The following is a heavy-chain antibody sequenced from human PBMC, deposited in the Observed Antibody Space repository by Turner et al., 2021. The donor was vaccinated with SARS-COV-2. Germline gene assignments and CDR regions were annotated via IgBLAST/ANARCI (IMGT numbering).Heavy chain of an antibody. V-gene: IGHV3-33*06. CDR1: GFTFSSYG. CDR2: IWYDGSNK. J-gene: IGHJ4*02. CDR3: AKEDTALVTRFDY. D-gene: IGHD5-18*01. Sequence: QVQLVESGGGVVQPGRSLRLSCAASGFTFSSYGMHWVRQAPGKGREWVAVIWYDGSNKYYADSVKGRFTISRDNSKNTLYLQMNSLRAEDTAVYYCAKEDTALVTRFDYWGQGTLVTVSS.